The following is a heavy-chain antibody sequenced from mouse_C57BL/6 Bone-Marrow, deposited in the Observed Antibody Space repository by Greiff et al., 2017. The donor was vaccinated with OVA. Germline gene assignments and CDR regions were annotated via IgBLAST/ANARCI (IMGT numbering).Heavy chain of an antibody. D-gene: IGHD1-1*01. CDR2: FYPGSGRI. V-gene: IGHV1-62-2*01. CDR1: GYTFTEYT. J-gene: IGHJ4*01. Sequence: QVQLQQSGAELVTPGASVKLSCNASGYTFTEYTIHWVKQRSGQGLEWIGWFYPGSGRIKYYAKLKDKATLTADKSSSTVYMDLIRLTSEDSAVYFCARHEEGAYYYGSPMDYWGKGTSVTVSS. CDR3: ARHEEGAYYYGSPMDY.